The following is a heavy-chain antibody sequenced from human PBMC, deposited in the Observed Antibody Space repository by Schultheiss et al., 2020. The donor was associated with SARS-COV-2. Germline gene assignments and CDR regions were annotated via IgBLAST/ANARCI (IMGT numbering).Heavy chain of an antibody. D-gene: IGHD1-26*01. V-gene: IGHV4-61*08. Sequence: GSLRLSCTVSGGSVSSGGYSWSWIRQPPGKGLEWIGYIYYSGSTNYNPSLKSRVTISVDTSKNQFSLKLSSVTAADTAVYYCARAQFSGSYYFSTGAYYFDYWGQGTLVTGSS. J-gene: IGHJ4*01. CDR3: ARAQFSGSYYFSTGAYYFDY. CDR1: GGSVSSGGYS. CDR2: IYYSGST.